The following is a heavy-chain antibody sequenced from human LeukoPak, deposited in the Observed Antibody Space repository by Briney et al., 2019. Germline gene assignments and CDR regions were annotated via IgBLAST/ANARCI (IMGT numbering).Heavy chain of an antibody. J-gene: IGHJ4*02. CDR1: EFTVSSNY. D-gene: IGHD6-13*01. Sequence: TGGSLRLSCAASEFTVSSNYMSWVRQPPGKGLEWIGSIYYSGSTYYNPSLKSRVTISVDTSKNQFSLKLSSVTAADTAVYYCARQGRNTAEAGTLDYWGQGTLVTVSS. V-gene: IGHV4-39*01. CDR2: IYYSGST. CDR3: ARQGRNTAEAGTLDY.